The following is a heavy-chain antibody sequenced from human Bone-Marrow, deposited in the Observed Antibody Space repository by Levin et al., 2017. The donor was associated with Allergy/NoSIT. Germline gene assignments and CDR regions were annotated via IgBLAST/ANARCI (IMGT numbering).Heavy chain of an antibody. J-gene: IGHJ4*02. Sequence: GGSLRLSCAASGFTFSTYAMTWVRQAPGKGLEWVSAISAGGDIIYYTDSVKGRFTMSRDNSKSTLFLQMSSLRVEATALYFCAKLWEPDYGYENDYWGQGILVTVSS. D-gene: IGHD1-26*01. V-gene: IGHV3-23*01. CDR1: GFTFSTYA. CDR2: ISAGGDII. CDR3: AKLWEPDYGYENDY.